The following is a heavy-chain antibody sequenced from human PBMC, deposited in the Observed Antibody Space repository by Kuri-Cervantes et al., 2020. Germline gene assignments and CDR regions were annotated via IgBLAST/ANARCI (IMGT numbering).Heavy chain of an antibody. CDR3: ARDYLYGDSVGYYYGMDV. CDR2: IYTSGST. D-gene: IGHD4-17*01. CDR1: GGSISSGGYY. V-gene: IGHV4-61*02. J-gene: IGHJ6*02. Sequence: SETLSLTCTVSGGSISSGGYYWSWIRQPAGKGLEWIGRIYTSGSTNYNPSLKSRVTISVDTSKNQFSLKLSSVTAADTAVYYCARDYLYGDSVGYYYGMDVWGQGITVTVSS.